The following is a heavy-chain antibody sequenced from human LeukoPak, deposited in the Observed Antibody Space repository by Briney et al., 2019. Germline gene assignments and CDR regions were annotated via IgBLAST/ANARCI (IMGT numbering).Heavy chain of an antibody. D-gene: IGHD5-18*01. CDR3: ARGRSNSYFLGDS. J-gene: IGHJ4*02. CDR2: KTESGST. Sequence: PSETLSLNCGVSGGSFGGYYWSWIRQSPGKGLEWIGEKTESGSTNYNPSLKSRVTVSVDASKKQFSLNLRSVTAADTAVYYCARGRSNSYFLGDSWGQGTLVTVSS. V-gene: IGHV4-34*01. CDR1: GGSFGGYY.